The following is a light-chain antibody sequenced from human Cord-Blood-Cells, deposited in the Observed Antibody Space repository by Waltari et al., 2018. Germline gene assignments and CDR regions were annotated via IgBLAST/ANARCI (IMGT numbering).Light chain of an antibody. CDR3: CSYAGSSTYV. CDR2: EGS. Sequence: QSALTQPASVSGSPGQSITISCTGTSSDVGSYNLVSWSQQHPGKAPKTMIYEGSKRPSGVSNRFSGSKSGNTASLTISGLQAEDEADYYCCSYAGSSTYVFGTGTKVTVL. CDR1: SSDVGSYNL. V-gene: IGLV2-23*01. J-gene: IGLJ1*01.